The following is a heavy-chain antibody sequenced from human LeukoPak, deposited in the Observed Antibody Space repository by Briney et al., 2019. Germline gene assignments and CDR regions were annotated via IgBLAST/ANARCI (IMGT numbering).Heavy chain of an antibody. D-gene: IGHD3-3*01. CDR3: ASHPPPSAYDFWSGYYSEGYYYYYYYMDV. V-gene: IGHV3-21*01. CDR2: ISSSSSYI. J-gene: IGHJ6*03. Sequence: GGSLRLSCAASGFTFSSYSMNCVRQAPGKGLEWVSSISSSSSYIYYADSVKGRFTISRDNAKNSLYLQMNSPRAEDTAVYYCASHPPPSAYDFWSGYYSEGYYYYYYYMDVWGKGTTVTVSS. CDR1: GFTFSSYS.